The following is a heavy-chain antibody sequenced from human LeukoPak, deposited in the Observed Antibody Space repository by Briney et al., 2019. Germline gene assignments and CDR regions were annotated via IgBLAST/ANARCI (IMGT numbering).Heavy chain of an antibody. Sequence: APVKVSCKASGYTFTSYDINWVRQATGQGLEWMGWMNPNSGNTGYAQKFQGRVTITRNTSISTAYMELSSLRSEDTAVYYCARGPKLRRITMVRGVIITYYFDYWGQGTLVTVSS. CDR3: ARGPKLRRITMVRGVIITYYFDY. V-gene: IGHV1-8*03. CDR1: GYTFTSYD. J-gene: IGHJ4*02. D-gene: IGHD3-10*01. CDR2: MNPNSGNT.